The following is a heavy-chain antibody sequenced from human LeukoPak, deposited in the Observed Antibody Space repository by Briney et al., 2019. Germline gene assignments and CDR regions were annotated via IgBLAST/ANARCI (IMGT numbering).Heavy chain of an antibody. D-gene: IGHD3-10*01. CDR2: IYTSGSS. CDR3: ASTYYYGSGGLDP. CDR1: GGSISSYY. Sequence: SETLSLTCTVSGGSISSYYWSWIRQPAGKGLEWIGRIYTSGSSNYNPSLKSRVTLSVDTSKNQFSLKLSSVTAADTAVYYCASTYYYGSGGLDPWGQGTLVTVSS. J-gene: IGHJ5*02. V-gene: IGHV4-4*07.